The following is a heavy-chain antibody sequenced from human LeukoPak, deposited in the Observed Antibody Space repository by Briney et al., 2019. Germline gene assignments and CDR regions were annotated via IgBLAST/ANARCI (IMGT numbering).Heavy chain of an antibody. CDR2: IYSRGST. CDR1: ELHA. V-gene: IGHV3-66*03. J-gene: IGHJ5*02. CDR3: ARDYYGP. D-gene: IGHD3-22*01. Sequence: GGSLRLSCAASELHAMTWVRQGPGKGLEWVSSIYSRGSTSYVDSVKGRFTISRDNSKNTLFLQMNSLRVEDTAVYYCARDYYGPWGQGTLVTVSS.